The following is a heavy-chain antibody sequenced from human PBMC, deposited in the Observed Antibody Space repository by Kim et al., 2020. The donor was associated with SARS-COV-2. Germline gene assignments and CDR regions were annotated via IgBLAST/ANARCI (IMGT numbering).Heavy chain of an antibody. V-gene: IGHV3-21*01. D-gene: IGHD2-15*01. Sequence: GGSLRLSCAASGFTFSDYSMNWVRQAPGKGLEWVSSISTGSSYIDYADSVKGRFTISRDNAKSSLFLQMNSLRAEDTAVYYCARGLGYCSGVNCYTGSDYWGQGTLAT. CDR3: ARGLGYCSGVNCYTGSDY. J-gene: IGHJ4*02. CDR1: GFTFSDYS. CDR2: ISTGSSYI.